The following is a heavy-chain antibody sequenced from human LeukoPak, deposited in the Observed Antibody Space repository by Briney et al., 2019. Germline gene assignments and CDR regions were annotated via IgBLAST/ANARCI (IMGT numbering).Heavy chain of an antibody. CDR2: ISAYNGNT. V-gene: IGHV1-18*01. D-gene: IGHD2-15*01. CDR1: GYTFTSYG. CDR3: AREEAEGYCSGGSCYYSLRGIDY. J-gene: IGHJ4*02. Sequence: ASVKVSCKASGYTFTSYGISWLRQAPGQGLEWMGWISAYNGNTNYAQKLQGRVTMTTDTSTSTAYMELRSLRSDDTAVYYCAREEAEGYCSGGSCYYSLRGIDYWGQGTLVTVSS.